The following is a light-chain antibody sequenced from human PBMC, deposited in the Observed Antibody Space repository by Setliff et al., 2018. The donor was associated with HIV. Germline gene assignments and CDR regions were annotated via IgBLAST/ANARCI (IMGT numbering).Light chain of an antibody. Sequence: QSVLTQPASMSGSPGQSITVSCTGTSSDVGAYDYVSWYQQHPGKAPRLMIYEVSNRPSGISNRFSGSKSGNTASLTISGLQAEDEADYYCSSYTYNGTPVFGTGTKVTVL. V-gene: IGLV2-14*01. J-gene: IGLJ1*01. CDR3: SSYTYNGTPV. CDR2: EVS. CDR1: SSDVGAYDY.